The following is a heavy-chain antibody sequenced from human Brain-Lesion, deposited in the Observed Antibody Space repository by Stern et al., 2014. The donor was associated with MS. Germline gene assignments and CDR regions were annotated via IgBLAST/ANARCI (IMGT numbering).Heavy chain of an antibody. D-gene: IGHD3-10*01. Sequence: EVQLVESEGGFVQPGGSLRLSCAASGFTFSNSWMHWVRQAPGKGLVWVSRINRDGSTTTYADSVKGRFTISRDNAKNTLYLQMSSLRAEDTAVYYCTILSGPYDHWGQGTLVTVSS. V-gene: IGHV3-74*02. J-gene: IGHJ4*02. CDR3: TILSGPYDH. CDR1: GFTFSNSW. CDR2: INRDGSTT.